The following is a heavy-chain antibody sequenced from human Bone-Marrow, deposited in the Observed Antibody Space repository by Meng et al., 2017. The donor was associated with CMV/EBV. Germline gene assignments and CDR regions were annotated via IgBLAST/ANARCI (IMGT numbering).Heavy chain of an antibody. D-gene: IGHD2-21*01. CDR1: GFTFSDYY. V-gene: IGHV3-11*04. Sequence: GESLKISCAASGFTFSDYYMSWIRQAPGKGLEWVSYISSSGSTIYYADSVKGRFTISRDNAKNSLYLQMNSLRAEDTAVYYCARELRDFVVYWGQGNLVNVSS. CDR3: ARELRDFVVY. J-gene: IGHJ4*02. CDR2: ISSSGSTI.